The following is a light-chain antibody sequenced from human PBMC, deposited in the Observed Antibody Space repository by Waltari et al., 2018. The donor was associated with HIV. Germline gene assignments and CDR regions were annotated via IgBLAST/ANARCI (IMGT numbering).Light chain of an antibody. V-gene: IGLV1-44*01. CDR1: SSNIGGNA. J-gene: IGLJ2*01. Sequence: QSVLTQPPSASGTPGQRVTITCSGSSSNIGGNAVNWYQKLPGTAPKLLIYTYNERPSGVPDRFSGSKSGTSASLAISGLQSEDEADYYCAAWDDSLNGVLFGGGTKLTVL. CDR2: TYN. CDR3: AAWDDSLNGVL.